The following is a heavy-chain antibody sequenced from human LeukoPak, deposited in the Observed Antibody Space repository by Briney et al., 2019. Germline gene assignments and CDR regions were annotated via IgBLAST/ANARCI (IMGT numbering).Heavy chain of an antibody. J-gene: IGHJ3*02. CDR3: ARVFGSGWYGGLRGAFDI. CDR2: IYYSGST. V-gene: IGHV4-59*01. D-gene: IGHD6-19*01. CDR1: GGSISSYY. Sequence: SETLSLTCTVSGGSISSYYWSWIRQPPGKGLEWIGYIYYSGSTNYNPSLKSRVTISVDTSKNQFSLKLSSVTAADTAVYYCARVFGSGWYGGLRGAFDIWGQGTMVTVSS.